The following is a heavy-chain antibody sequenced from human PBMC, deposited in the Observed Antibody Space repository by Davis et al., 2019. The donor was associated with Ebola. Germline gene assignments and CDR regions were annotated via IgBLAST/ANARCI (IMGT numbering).Heavy chain of an antibody. CDR1: GGSFSGYY. CDR3: ARHFGRFDP. Sequence: GSLRLSCAVYGGSFSGYYWSWIRQPPGKGLEWIGEINHSGSTNYNPSLKSRVTISVDTSKNQFSLKLSSVTAADTAVYYCARHFGRFDPWGQGTLVTVSS. J-gene: IGHJ5*02. CDR2: INHSGST. V-gene: IGHV4-34*01. D-gene: IGHD3-3*02.